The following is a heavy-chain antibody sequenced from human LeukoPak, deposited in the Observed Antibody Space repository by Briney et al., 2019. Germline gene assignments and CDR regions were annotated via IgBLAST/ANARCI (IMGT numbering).Heavy chain of an antibody. Sequence: SETPSLTCAVSGYSISSGYYWVWIRQPPGKGLEWIGSVYHTGSTYYHPSLKSRVTISLDTSKNQFSLRLTSVTAADTALYYCASHYYASSGSLFDSWGRGSLVTVSS. D-gene: IGHD3-22*01. CDR2: VYHTGST. V-gene: IGHV4-38-2*01. J-gene: IGHJ4*02. CDR3: ASHYYASSGSLFDS. CDR1: GYSISSGYY.